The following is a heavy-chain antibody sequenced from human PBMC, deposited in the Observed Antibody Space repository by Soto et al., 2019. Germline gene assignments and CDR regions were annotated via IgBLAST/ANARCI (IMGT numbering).Heavy chain of an antibody. CDR1: GASINSGGYY. D-gene: IGHD1-26*01. CDR2: IYFSGST. CDR3: ASGKAWEVLLAY. V-gene: IGHV4-31*03. Sequence: QVQLQESGPGLVKPSQTLSLTCTVSGASINSGGYYWSWIRQLPGKGLEWIGYIYFSGSTYYNPSLESRVTISRETSQNQFSLQLSSVTAADTAVYYCASGKAWEVLLAYWGQGTLATVSS. J-gene: IGHJ4*02.